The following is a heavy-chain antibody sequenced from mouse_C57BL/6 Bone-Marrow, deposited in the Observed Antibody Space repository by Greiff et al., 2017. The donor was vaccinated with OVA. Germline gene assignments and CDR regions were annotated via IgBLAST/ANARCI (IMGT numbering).Heavy chain of an antibody. V-gene: IGHV5-9-1*02. CDR3: TRLLDAMDY. J-gene: IGHJ4*01. CDR2: ISSGGDYI. D-gene: IGHD2-1*01. Sequence: EVKLEESGGGLVQPGGSLKLSCAASGFTFSSYAMSWVRQTPEKRLEWVAYISSGGDYIYYADTVKGRFTISRDNARNTLYLQMSSLKSEDTAMYYCTRLLDAMDYWGQGTSVTVSS. CDR1: GFTFSSYA.